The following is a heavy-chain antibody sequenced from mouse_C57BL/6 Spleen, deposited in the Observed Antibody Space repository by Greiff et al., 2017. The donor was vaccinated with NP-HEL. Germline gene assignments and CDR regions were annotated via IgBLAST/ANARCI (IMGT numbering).Heavy chain of an antibody. CDR3: ARDDYDGMDY. D-gene: IGHD2-4*01. V-gene: IGHV1-61*01. J-gene: IGHJ4*01. CDR2: IYPSDSET. CDR1: GYTFTSYW. Sequence: VQLQQPGAELVRPGSSVKLSCKASGYTFTSYWMDWVKQRPGQGLEWIGNIYPSDSETHYNQKFKDKATLTVDKSSSTAYMQLSSLTSEDSAVYYCARDDYDGMDYWGQGTSVTVSS.